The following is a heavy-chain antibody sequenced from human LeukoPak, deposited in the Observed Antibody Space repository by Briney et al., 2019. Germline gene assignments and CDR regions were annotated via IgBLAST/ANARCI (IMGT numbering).Heavy chain of an antibody. CDR1: GGSFSGYY. CDR2: INHSGST. Sequence: SETLSLTCAVYGGSFSGYYWSWIRQPPGKGLEWIGEINHSGSTNYNPSLKSRVIISVDTSKNQFSLKLSSVTAADTAVYYCARGLRDLTMIAVDWFDPWGQGTLVTVSS. D-gene: IGHD3-22*01. J-gene: IGHJ5*02. V-gene: IGHV4-34*01. CDR3: ARGLRDLTMIAVDWFDP.